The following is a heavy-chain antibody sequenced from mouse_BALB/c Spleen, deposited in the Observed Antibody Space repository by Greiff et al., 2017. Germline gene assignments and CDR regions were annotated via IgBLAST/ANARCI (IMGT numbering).Heavy chain of an antibody. Sequence: DVHLVESGGGLVKPGGSLKLSCAASGFTFSSYAMSWVRQTPEKRLEWVASISSGGSTYYPDSVKGRFTISRDNARNILYLQMSSLRSEDTAMYYCASQYYYGSSYGAMDYWGQGTSVTVSS. CDR1: GFTFSSYA. CDR3: ASQYYYGSSYGAMDY. J-gene: IGHJ4*01. V-gene: IGHV5-6-5*01. CDR2: ISSGGST. D-gene: IGHD1-1*01.